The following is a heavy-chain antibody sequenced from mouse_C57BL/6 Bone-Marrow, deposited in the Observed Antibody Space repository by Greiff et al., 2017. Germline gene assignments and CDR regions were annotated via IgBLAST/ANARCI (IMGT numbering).Heavy chain of an antibody. Sequence: QVHVKQSGAELVRPGTSVKMSCKASGYTFTNYWIGWAKQRPGHGLEWIGDIYPGGGYTNYNEKFKGKATLTADKSSSTAYMQFSSLTSEDSAIYNCERWDYYYAMDYWGQGTSVTVSS. CDR1: GYTFTNYW. D-gene: IGHD4-1*01. V-gene: IGHV1-63*01. J-gene: IGHJ4*01. CDR3: ERWDYYYAMDY. CDR2: IYPGGGYT.